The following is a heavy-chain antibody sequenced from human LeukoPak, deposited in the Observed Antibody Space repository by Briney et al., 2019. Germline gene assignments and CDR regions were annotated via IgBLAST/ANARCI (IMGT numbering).Heavy chain of an antibody. CDR2: IGSSSENI. Sequence: GGSLRLSCAASGFTFSTYSMSWVRQTPGKGPEWVSSIGSSSENIYYGDSVKGRFTISRDNAKNSVYLQMDSLRAEDTAVYFCAREIIGGASFLNYWGQGTLVTVSS. CDR3: AREIIGGASFLNY. CDR1: GFTFSTYS. V-gene: IGHV3-21*01. D-gene: IGHD1-26*01. J-gene: IGHJ4*02.